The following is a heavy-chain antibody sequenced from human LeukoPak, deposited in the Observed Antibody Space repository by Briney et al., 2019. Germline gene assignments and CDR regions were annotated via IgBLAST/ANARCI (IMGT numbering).Heavy chain of an antibody. J-gene: IGHJ4*02. CDR3: ARDDVPDYSDNTGPLSYFDY. CDR2: ISGYNGNT. CDR1: GYSFTTYG. Sequence: GASVKLSCKTSGYSFTTYGISWVRQAPGQGPEWMGWISGYNGNTNYAQKLRGRVTMTTDTSTRTTYMELRSLRSDDTAVYYCARDDVPDYSDNTGPLSYFDYWGQGNLVTVSS. V-gene: IGHV1-18*01. D-gene: IGHD3-22*01.